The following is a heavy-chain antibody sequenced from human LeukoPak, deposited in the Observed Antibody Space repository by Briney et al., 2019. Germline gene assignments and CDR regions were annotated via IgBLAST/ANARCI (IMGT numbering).Heavy chain of an antibody. V-gene: IGHV1-18*01. J-gene: IGHJ3*02. CDR2: ISAYNGNT. Sequence: ASVKVSCKPSGYTFTAYGISWVRQAPGQGLEWMGWISAYNGNTNYAQKLQGRVTMTTVTSTSTVYMELRSLISDDTAVYYCARAPYRSAFDIWGQGTMVTVSS. CDR1: GYTFTAYG. CDR3: ARAPYRSAFDI.